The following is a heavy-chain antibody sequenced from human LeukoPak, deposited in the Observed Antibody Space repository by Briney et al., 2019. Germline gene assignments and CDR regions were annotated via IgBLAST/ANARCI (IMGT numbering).Heavy chain of an antibody. CDR2: ITSNGGTT. D-gene: IGHD6-19*01. Sequence: GGSLRLSCAASGFTLSGYIMHWFRQAPGKGPESVSAITSNGGTTYYASSVKGRFIISRDNSKNTLYLQMGSLRAEDTAVYYCARDGTGSNSGWYIHWGQGALVTVSS. CDR3: ARDGTGSNSGWYIH. V-gene: IGHV3-64*01. J-gene: IGHJ4*02. CDR1: GFTLSGYI.